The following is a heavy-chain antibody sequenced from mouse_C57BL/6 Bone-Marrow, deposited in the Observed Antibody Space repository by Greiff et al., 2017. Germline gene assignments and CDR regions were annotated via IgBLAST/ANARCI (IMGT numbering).Heavy chain of an antibody. CDR1: GYTFTSYW. CDR3: ASYIYGSAWFAD. Sequence: QVQLQQPGAELVKPGASVKLSCKASGYTFTSYWMQWVKQRPGQGLEWIGEIDPSDSYTNYNQKFKGKATLTVDTSSSTAYMQLSSLASEVSAVYCAASYIYGSAWFADWGKGTLVTVAA. CDR2: IDPSDSYT. D-gene: IGHD1-1*01. J-gene: IGHJ3*01. V-gene: IGHV1-50*01.